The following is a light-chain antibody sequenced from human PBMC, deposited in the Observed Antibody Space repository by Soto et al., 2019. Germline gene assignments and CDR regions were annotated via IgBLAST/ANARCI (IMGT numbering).Light chain of an antibody. Sequence: DIQLTQSPSFLSASVGDRLTITCRASQDIRSSIAWYQQKPGKAPNLLIYTVSTLQSGDPSRFSGSRSGTEFTLTLSSLQPEDFATYYCQQFNSSPFTFGGGTKVEI. J-gene: IGKJ4*01. V-gene: IGKV1-9*01. CDR1: QDIRSS. CDR2: TVS. CDR3: QQFNSSPFT.